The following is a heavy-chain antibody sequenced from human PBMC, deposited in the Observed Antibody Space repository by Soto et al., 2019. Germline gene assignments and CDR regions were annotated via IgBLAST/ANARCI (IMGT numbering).Heavy chain of an antibody. V-gene: IGHV5-51*01. CDR1: GYTFTTYW. CDR3: ARLTGSSSGGSHYGVDV. Sequence: RGESLKISCKGSGYTFTTYWIGWVRQMPGKGLEWMGIVYPRDSDTRYSPSFQGQVTVSADKSISTAYLQWSSLKASDTAMYYCARLTGSSSGGSHYGVDVWGQGTTVTVSS. CDR2: VYPRDSDT. D-gene: IGHD6-6*01. J-gene: IGHJ6*02.